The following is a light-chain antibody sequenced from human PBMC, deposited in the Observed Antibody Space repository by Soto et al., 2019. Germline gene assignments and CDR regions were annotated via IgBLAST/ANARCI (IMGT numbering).Light chain of an antibody. J-gene: IGLJ3*02. Sequence: QAVVTQEPSLTVSPGGTVTLTCGSSTGAVTSGHYPYWFQQKPGQAPRTLIYDTSNKHSWTPARFSGSLLGGKAALTLSGAQTEDEAEYYCLLSYSGARPWVFGGGTQLTVL. CDR2: DTS. V-gene: IGLV7-46*01. CDR1: TGAVTSGHY. CDR3: LLSYSGARPWV.